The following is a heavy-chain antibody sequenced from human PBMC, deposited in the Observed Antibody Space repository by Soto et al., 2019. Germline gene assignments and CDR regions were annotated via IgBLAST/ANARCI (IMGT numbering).Heavy chain of an antibody. CDR1: LVSVSSYA. Sequence: SMEACCQASLVSVSSYAMRWVRQAPGNGLEWMGGIIPIFGTANCAQKFQGRVTITADESTSTAYMELSSLRSEDTAVYYCARYAAQYYYDSSGPSGYFDYWGQGTLVPVSS. V-gene: IGHV1-69*13. J-gene: IGHJ4*02. CDR3: ARYAAQYYYDSSGPSGYFDY. CDR2: IIPIFGTA. D-gene: IGHD3-22*01.